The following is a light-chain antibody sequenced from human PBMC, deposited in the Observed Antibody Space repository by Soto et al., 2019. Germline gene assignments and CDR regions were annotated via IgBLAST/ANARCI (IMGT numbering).Light chain of an antibody. CDR2: DTS. V-gene: IGLV7-46*01. Sequence: QAVVTQEPSLTVSPGGTVTLTCGSSTGAVTSGHYPYWFQQKPGQAPRTLIYDTSNKHSWTPARFSGSLLGGKAALTLSGAQPEDEAEYYCLLSYSRANVVFGGGTKLTVL. CDR3: LLSYSRANVV. J-gene: IGLJ2*01. CDR1: TGAVTSGHY.